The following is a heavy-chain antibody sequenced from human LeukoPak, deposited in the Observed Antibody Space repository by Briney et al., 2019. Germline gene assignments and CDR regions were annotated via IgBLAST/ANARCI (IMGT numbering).Heavy chain of an antibody. CDR1: GFTFSSYS. J-gene: IGHJ4*02. CDR3: ARVPHINSSGWDFDY. V-gene: IGHV3-21*01. CDR2: ISSSSSYI. D-gene: IGHD6-19*01. Sequence: GGSLRLSCAASGFTFSSYSMNWVRQAPGKGLEWVSSISSSSSYIYYADSVKGRFTISRDNDKNSLYLQMNSLRAEDTAVYYCARVPHINSSGWDFDYWGQGTLVTVSS.